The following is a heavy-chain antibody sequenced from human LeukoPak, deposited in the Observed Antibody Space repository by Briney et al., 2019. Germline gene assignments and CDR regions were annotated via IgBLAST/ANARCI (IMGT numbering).Heavy chain of an antibody. D-gene: IGHD1-26*01. V-gene: IGHV1-69*04. J-gene: IGHJ4*02. CDR1: GGTFSSYA. CDR3: ARGYPTKLDY. CDR2: IIPILGIA. Sequence: ASVKVSCKASGGTFSSYAINWVRQAPGQGLEWMGRIIPILGIANYAQKFQGRVTITADKSTSTAYMELSSLRSEDTAVYYCARGYPTKLDYWGQGTLVTVSS.